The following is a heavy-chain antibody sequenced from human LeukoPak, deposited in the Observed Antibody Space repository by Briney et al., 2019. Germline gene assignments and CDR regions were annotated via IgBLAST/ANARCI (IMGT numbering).Heavy chain of an antibody. J-gene: IGHJ4*02. CDR3: ARGRSILIDY. CDR1: GGSMSSYY. CDR2: IYYTGST. V-gene: IGHV4-59*01. D-gene: IGHD2-21*01. Sequence: RASETLSLTCTVSGGSMSSYYWSWIRQSPGKGLEWIGYIYYTGSTTYNPSLKSRLTISIDTSKNQFSLKLSSVTAADTAVYFCARGRSILIDYWGQGMLVTVSS.